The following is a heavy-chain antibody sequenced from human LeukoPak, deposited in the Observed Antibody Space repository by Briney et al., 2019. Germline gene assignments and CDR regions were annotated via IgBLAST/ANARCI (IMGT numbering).Heavy chain of an antibody. J-gene: IGHJ4*01. CDR1: GFTFSDYY. CDR2: ISSSSSYT. V-gene: IGHV3-11*05. CDR3: TTGPKSSGRGFDY. D-gene: IGHD6-19*01. Sequence: GGSLRLSCAASGFTFSDYYMSWIGQAPGKGLEWVSYISSSSSYTNYADSVKGRFAISRDDSKNTLSLEMNSLKTEDTAVYYCTTGPKSSGRGFDYWGQGTLVTVSS.